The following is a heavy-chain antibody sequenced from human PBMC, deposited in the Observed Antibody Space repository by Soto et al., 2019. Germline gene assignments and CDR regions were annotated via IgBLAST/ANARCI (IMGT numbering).Heavy chain of an antibody. V-gene: IGHV3-7*01. CDR3: ARVPPPPVGSGYLDD. CDR2: IKQDGSEK. CDR1: AFTFTSYW. J-gene: IGHJ4*02. Sequence: PGGSLRLSCAASAFTFTSYWMTWVRQAPGKGLEWVAHIKQDGSEKFYVDSVEGRFTISRDNAKNSLYLQMNSLRVEDTAVYYCARVPPPPVGSGYLDDWGQGSRVTVAS. D-gene: IGHD3-22*01.